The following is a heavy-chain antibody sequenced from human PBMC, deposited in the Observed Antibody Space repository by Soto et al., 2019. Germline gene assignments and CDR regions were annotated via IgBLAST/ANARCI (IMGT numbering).Heavy chain of an antibody. CDR1: GGSINTYY. D-gene: IGHD3-22*01. CDR2: FYYSGLT. Sequence: QVQLQESGPGLVKPSEPLSLTCAVSGGSINTYYWSWSRPPPGKGLEWIGYFYYSGLTNYNPSLKSLVTLTLSPSKNQVSLKLSYVPAADTAVDFCARGNTHGYYYLDVWGRGTTVTVYS. CDR3: ARGNTHGYYYLDV. V-gene: IGHV4-59*08. J-gene: IGHJ6*03.